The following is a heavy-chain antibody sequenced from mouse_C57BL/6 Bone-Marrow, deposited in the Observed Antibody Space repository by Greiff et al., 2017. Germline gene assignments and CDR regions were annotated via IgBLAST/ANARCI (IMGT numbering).Heavy chain of an antibody. CDR1: GYAFSSSW. J-gene: IGHJ3*01. D-gene: IGHD1-1*01. CDR3: ATHYYGSRDWFAY. Sequence: VQLQQSGPELVKPGASVKISCKASGYAFSSSWMNWVKQRPGTGLEWIGRIYPGDGDTNYNGKFKGKATLTADKSSSTAYMQLSSLTSEDSAVYFCATHYYGSRDWFAYWGQGTLVTVSA. CDR2: IYPGDGDT. V-gene: IGHV1-82*01.